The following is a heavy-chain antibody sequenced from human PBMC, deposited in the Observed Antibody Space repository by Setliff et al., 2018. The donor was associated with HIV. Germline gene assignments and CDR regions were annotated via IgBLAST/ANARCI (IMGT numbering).Heavy chain of an antibody. CDR2: IYYSGST. D-gene: IGHD3-10*01. CDR3: ARDGPLEGSYRYYYYYMDV. J-gene: IGHJ6*03. Sequence: SETLSLTCAVYGESFSGYYWNWIRQPPGKGLEWIGYIYYSGSTNYNPSLKSRVTISVDTSKNQFSLKLSSVTAADTAVYYCARDGPLEGSYRYYYYYMDVWGKGTTVTSP. CDR1: GESFSGYY. V-gene: IGHV4-59*01.